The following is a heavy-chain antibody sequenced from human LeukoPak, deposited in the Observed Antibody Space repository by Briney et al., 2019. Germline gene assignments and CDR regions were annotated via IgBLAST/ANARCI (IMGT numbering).Heavy chain of an antibody. CDR1: GGSISSSSYY. V-gene: IGHV4-39*07. D-gene: IGHD3-10*01. CDR3: ARDSAHYYGSGMGFDP. Sequence: PSETLSLTCTVSGGSISSSSYYWGWIRQPPGKGLEWIGSIYYSGSTYYNPSLKSRVTISVDTSKNQFSLKLSSVTAADTAVYYCARDSAHYYGSGMGFDPWGQGTLVTVSS. J-gene: IGHJ5*02. CDR2: IYYSGST.